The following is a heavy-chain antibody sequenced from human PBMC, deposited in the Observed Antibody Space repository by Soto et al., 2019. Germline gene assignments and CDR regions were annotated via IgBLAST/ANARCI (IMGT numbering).Heavy chain of an antibody. V-gene: IGHV1-46*01. J-gene: IGHJ4*02. CDR3: ARVRLGGYHLSLGLVRYDS. Sequence: QVQLVQSGAEVKKPGASVKVSCKASGYTFTSYYMHWVRQAPGQGLEWMGIINPSGGSTSYAQKLQGTVTMTRHTSTSTAYMELSRLRSEDTAVYYCARVRLGGYHLSLGLVRYDSWGQGTLVTVSS. CDR1: GYTFTSYY. D-gene: IGHD5-12*01. CDR2: INPSGGST.